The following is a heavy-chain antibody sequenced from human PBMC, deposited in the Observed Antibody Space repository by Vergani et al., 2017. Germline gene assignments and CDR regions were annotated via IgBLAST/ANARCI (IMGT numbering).Heavy chain of an antibody. D-gene: IGHD2-8*02. CDR1: GFTFSSYS. V-gene: IGHV3-21*01. CDR3: ARDFCPGLGVPDAFDI. Sequence: EVQLVESGGGLVKPGGSLRLSCAASGFTFSSYSMNWVRQAPGKGLEWVSSISSSSSYIYYADSVKGRFTISRDNAKNSLYLQMNSLRAEDTAVYYCARDFCPGLGVPDAFDIWGQGTMVTVSS. CDR2: ISSSSSYI. J-gene: IGHJ3*02.